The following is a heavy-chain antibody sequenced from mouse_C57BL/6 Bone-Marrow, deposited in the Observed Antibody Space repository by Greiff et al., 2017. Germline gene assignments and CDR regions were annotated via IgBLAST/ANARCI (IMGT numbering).Heavy chain of an antibody. CDR2: IYPGDGDT. Sequence: VKLQESGPELVKPGASVKISCKASGYAFSSSWMNWVKQRPGKGLEWIGRIYPGDGDTNYNGKFQGKATLTADKSSSTAYMQLCSLTSEDSAVYFCARPYYYGSSFFDDWGQGTTLTVSS. V-gene: IGHV1-82*01. J-gene: IGHJ2*01. CDR3: ARPYYYGSSFFDD. CDR1: GYAFSSSW. D-gene: IGHD1-1*01.